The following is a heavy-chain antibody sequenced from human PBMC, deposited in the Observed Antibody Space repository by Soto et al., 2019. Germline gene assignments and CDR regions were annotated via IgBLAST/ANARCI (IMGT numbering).Heavy chain of an antibody. CDR1: GFTFSSYA. D-gene: IGHD6-19*01. J-gene: IGHJ4*02. CDR3: AKDRRGWYHDY. CDR2: ISYDGSKK. Sequence: QVQLVESGGGVVQPGRSLRISCAASGFTFSSYAMHWVRQAPGKGLEWVAVISYDGSKKYYADSVKGRFTISRDNSKNTLDLQMNSLRAEDTAVYYCAKDRRGWYHDYWGQGTLVTVSS. V-gene: IGHV3-30*18.